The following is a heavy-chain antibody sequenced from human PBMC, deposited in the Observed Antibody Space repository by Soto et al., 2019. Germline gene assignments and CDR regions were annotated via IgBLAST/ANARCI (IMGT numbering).Heavy chain of an antibody. CDR3: AKGGDYGDY. CDR1: GFTFSSYG. J-gene: IGHJ4*02. D-gene: IGHD1-26*01. CDR2: ISYDGSNK. Sequence: QVQLVESGGGVVQRGRSLRLSCAASGFTFSSYGMHWVRQAPGKGLEWVAVISYDGSNKYYADSVKGRFTISRDNSKNTLYLQMNSLRAEDTAVYYCAKGGDYGDYWGQGTLVTVSS. V-gene: IGHV3-30*18.